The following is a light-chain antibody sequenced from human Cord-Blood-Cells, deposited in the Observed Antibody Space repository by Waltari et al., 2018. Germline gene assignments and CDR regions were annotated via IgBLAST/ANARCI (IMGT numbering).Light chain of an antibody. J-gene: IGKJ3*01. Sequence: DIVMTQSPDSLAVSLGERATIHCKSSQSVLYSSNNKNYLAWYQQKPGQPPKLRINWASTRASGVPHRFSGSGSGTDFTLAISPLQAEDVAVYYCQQYYSTPCTFGPGTKVDIK. V-gene: IGKV4-1*01. CDR3: QQYYSTPCT. CDR2: WAS. CDR1: QSVLYSSNNKNY.